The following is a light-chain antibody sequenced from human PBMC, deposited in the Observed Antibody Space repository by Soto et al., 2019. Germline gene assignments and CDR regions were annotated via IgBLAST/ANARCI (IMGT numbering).Light chain of an antibody. CDR3: QQYGSTPPVT. V-gene: IGKV3-20*01. CDR1: QSVSSDF. J-gene: IGKJ4*02. CDR2: GGS. Sequence: EIVLTQSPGTLSLSPGERATLSCRASQSVSSDFLSWYQQKPGQAPRLLIYGGSYRATGIPDRFSGSGSGTDFTLTIRRLEADDFAVYYCQQYGSTPPVTLGGGTKVDIK.